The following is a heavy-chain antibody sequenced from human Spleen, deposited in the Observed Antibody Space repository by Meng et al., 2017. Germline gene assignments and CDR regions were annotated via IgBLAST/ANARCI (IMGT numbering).Heavy chain of an antibody. J-gene: IGHJ4*02. CDR3: ARGPTTMAHDFDY. V-gene: IGHV4-34*01. CDR2: INHSGST. Sequence: GQLHLCGAGLLKPSATLSLTCFFSGGSFRDYYWSGIRQPPGKGLEWIGEINHSGSTNYNPSLESRDTISVDTSQNNLSLKLSSVTAADSAVYYCARGPTTMAHDFDYWGQGTLVTVSS. CDR1: GGSFRDYY. D-gene: IGHD4-11*01.